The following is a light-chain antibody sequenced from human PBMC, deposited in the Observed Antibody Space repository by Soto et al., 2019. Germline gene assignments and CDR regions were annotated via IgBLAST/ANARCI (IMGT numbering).Light chain of an antibody. Sequence: EVVMTQSPATLSVSPGERATLSCRASQFVSTNLAWYQQNPGQAPRLLIYSASTRATGIPARFSGSGSGTEFTLTISSLQSEDSAVYYCQQFNNWPPLTFGGGTKVEI. CDR1: QFVSTN. CDR2: SAS. V-gene: IGKV3-15*01. CDR3: QQFNNWPPLT. J-gene: IGKJ4*01.